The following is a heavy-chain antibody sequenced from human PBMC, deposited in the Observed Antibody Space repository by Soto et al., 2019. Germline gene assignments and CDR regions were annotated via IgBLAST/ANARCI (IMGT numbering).Heavy chain of an antibody. J-gene: IGHJ6*02. CDR3: ARVYSYDYVWGNYRYSARNYGLDV. D-gene: IGHD3-16*01. CDR2: VNHSGST. CDR1: CGTFNGYY. Sequence: SETLSLTCAVYCGTFNGYYWTWIRQAPGKGLEWIGEVNHSGSTNYHPSLKSRVTVSEDTSKKQFSLKLTSVTAADTAVYFCARVYSYDYVWGNYRYSARNYGLDVWGQGTTVTVSS. V-gene: IGHV4-34*01.